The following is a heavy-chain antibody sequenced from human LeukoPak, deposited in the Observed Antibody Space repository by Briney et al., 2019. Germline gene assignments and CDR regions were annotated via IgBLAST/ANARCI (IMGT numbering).Heavy chain of an antibody. CDR2: ISAYNGNT. D-gene: IGHD3-10*01. J-gene: IGHJ4*02. Sequence: GASVKVSCKASGYTFTSYGISWVRQAPGQGLEWMGWISAYNGNTNYAQKLQGRVTMNTDTSTSTAYMELRSLRSDDTAVYYCARYRRYYGSGSYYNVEPFDYWGQGTLVTVSS. CDR3: ARYRRYYGSGSYYNVEPFDY. CDR1: GYTFTSYG. V-gene: IGHV1-18*01.